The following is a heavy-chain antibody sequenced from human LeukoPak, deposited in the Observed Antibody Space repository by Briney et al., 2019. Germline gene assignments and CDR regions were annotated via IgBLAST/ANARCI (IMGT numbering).Heavy chain of an antibody. Sequence: GGSLRLSCAASGFTFSSYAMIWVRQAPGKGLEGVSVITGSGATTKYADSVKGRFTISRDNSKNTLYLQMNSLRAEDTAVYYCAKAWGNDILTGYYNDYWGQGTLVTVSS. J-gene: IGHJ4*02. CDR3: AKAWGNDILTGYYNDY. CDR2: ITGSGATT. CDR1: GFTFSSYA. V-gene: IGHV3-23*01. D-gene: IGHD3-9*01.